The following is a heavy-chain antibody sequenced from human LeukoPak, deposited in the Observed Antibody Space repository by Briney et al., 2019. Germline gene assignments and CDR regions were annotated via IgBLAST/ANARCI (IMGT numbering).Heavy chain of an antibody. CDR3: ARGVRAAAGTLN. D-gene: IGHD6-13*01. J-gene: IGHJ4*02. CDR2: MNPNSGNT. Sequence: SVKVSCKASGYTFTSYDINWVRQATGHGLEGMGWMNPNSGNTGYAQKFQGRVTMTRNTSISTAYMELSSLRSEDTAVYYCARGVRAAAGTLNWGQGTLVTVSS. CDR1: GYTFTSYD. V-gene: IGHV1-8*01.